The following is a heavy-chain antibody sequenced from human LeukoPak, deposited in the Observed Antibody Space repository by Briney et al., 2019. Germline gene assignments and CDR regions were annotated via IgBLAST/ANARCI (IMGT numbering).Heavy chain of an antibody. CDR2: ISGSGVST. V-gene: IGHV3-23*01. D-gene: IGHD2-2*01. CDR1: GFTFSTYA. J-gene: IGHJ4*02. Sequence: GGSLRLSCTASGFTFSTYAMNWVRQAPGKGLEWVSGISGSGVSTYYADSVKGRFTISRDNSNNILYLQMSSLGAEDTAVYYCAKDWGMGDQLLRIDYWGQGTLVTVSS. CDR3: AKDWGMGDQLLRIDY.